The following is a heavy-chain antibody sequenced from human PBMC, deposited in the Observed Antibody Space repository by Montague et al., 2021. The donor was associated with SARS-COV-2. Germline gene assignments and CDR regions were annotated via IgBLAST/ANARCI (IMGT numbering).Heavy chain of an antibody. J-gene: IGHJ3*02. CDR3: ARQPTLEYCGGDCYLDAFDI. D-gene: IGHD2-21*02. CDR2: IHYSGST. Sequence: TLSLTCTVSGGSISSGGYYWSWTRQHPGRGLEWIGYIHYSGSTYYNPSLKSRVTISVGTSKNQLSLRLSAVTAADTAVYYCARQPTLEYCGGDCYLDAFDIWGQGTLVTVSS. CDR1: GGSISSGGYY. V-gene: IGHV4-31*03.